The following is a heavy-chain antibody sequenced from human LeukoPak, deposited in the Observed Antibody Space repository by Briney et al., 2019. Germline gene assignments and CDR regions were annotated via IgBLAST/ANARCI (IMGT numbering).Heavy chain of an antibody. CDR1: GYTFTSYG. Sequence: ASVKVSCKASGYTFTSYGISWVRQAPGQGLEWMGWISTYNGNTKYAQKFQGRVTMTTDTSTSTAYMELRSLKSVDTAMYYCARSRVIVPAALPPLSYYMDVWAKGTTVTVSS. CDR3: ARSRVIVPAALPPLSYYMDV. V-gene: IGHV1-18*01. J-gene: IGHJ6*03. D-gene: IGHD2-2*01. CDR2: ISTYNGNT.